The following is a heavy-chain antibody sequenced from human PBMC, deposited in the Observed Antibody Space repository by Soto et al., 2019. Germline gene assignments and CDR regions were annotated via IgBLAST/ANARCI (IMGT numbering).Heavy chain of an antibody. J-gene: IGHJ5*02. CDR2: ITPIFGTA. D-gene: IGHD6-13*01. Sequence: ASVKVSCKASGGTFSTSTISWVRQAPGQGLEWMGGITPIFGTASFAQNFQGRVTITRDTSASTVNMELSSLTPEDTAVYYCARGPAPSSWYNWFDPWGQGTLVTVSS. CDR3: ARGPAPSSWYNWFDP. CDR1: GGTFSTST. V-gene: IGHV1-69*05.